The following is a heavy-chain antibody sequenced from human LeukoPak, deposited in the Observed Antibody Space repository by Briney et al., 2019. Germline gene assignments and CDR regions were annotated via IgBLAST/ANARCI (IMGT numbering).Heavy chain of an antibody. CDR3: ARGGRGSAAVVAPRSFDI. D-gene: IGHD3-22*01. Sequence: GGSLRLSCAASGFTFSNAWMNWVRQAPGKGLEWVSVTYTGGNSYYAGSVQGRFIISRDISKNTLYLQMNNLRAEDSALYYCARGGRGSAAVVAPRSFDIWGQGTMVTVSS. V-gene: IGHV3-53*01. J-gene: IGHJ3*02. CDR2: TYTGGNS. CDR1: GFTFSNAW.